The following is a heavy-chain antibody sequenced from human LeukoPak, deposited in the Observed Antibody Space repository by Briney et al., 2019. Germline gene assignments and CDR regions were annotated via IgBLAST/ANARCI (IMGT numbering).Heavy chain of an antibody. CDR1: GYTFTSYG. V-gene: IGHV1-18*01. CDR2: ISAYNGNT. CDR3: ARDSKDPDWDLDTFDI. J-gene: IGHJ3*02. D-gene: IGHD3-9*01. Sequence: GASVKVSCKASGYTFTSYGISWVRQAPGQGLEWMGWISAYNGNTNYAQKLQGRVTMTTDTPTSTAYMELRSLRSDDTAVYYCARDSKDPDWDLDTFDIWGQGTMVTVSS.